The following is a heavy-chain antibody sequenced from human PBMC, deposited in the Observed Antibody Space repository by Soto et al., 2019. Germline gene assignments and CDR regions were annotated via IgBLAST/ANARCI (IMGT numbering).Heavy chain of an antibody. CDR1: GDTFSIDS. Sequence: ASVKVSCKASGDTFSIDSVTWVRQAPGQGLEWMGRIIPILGIPNYAQKFQGRVTITADRSTSTVYMELSSLRSDDTAVYFCATDTVVAPSRQLIRPWYFDLWGRGTLVTVS. J-gene: IGHJ2*01. D-gene: IGHD2-2*01. V-gene: IGHV1-69*02. CDR3: ATDTVVAPSRQLIRPWYFDL. CDR2: IIPILGIP.